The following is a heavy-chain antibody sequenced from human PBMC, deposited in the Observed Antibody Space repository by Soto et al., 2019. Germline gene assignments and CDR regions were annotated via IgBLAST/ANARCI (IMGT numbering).Heavy chain of an antibody. CDR2: INWNGGST. D-gene: IGHD4-17*01. V-gene: IGHV3-20*04. Sequence: GGSLRLSCAASGFTFSSYGMHWVRQAPGKGLEWVSGINWNGGSTGYADSVKGRFTISRDNAKNSLYLQMNSLRAEDTALYYCARDKANYGGNQAFGAFDIWGQGTMVTVSS. J-gene: IGHJ3*02. CDR1: GFTFSSYG. CDR3: ARDKANYGGNQAFGAFDI.